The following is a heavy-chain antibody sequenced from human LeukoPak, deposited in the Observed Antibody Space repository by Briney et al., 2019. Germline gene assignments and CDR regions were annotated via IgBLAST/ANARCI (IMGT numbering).Heavy chain of an antibody. CDR2: INPSGGST. CDR1: GYTFTSYG. Sequence: ASVKVSCKASGYTFTSYGMHWVRQAPGQGLEWMGIINPSGGSTSYAQKFQGRVTMTRGMSTSTVYMELSSLRSEDTAVYYCAREFSSGWYSFDYWGQGTLVTVSS. J-gene: IGHJ4*02. V-gene: IGHV1-46*01. CDR3: AREFSSGWYSFDY. D-gene: IGHD6-19*01.